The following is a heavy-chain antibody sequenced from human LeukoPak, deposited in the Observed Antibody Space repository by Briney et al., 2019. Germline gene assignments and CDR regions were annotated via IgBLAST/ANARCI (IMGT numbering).Heavy chain of an antibody. V-gene: IGHV4-59*12. CDR3: ARDGARGRFFDY. D-gene: IGHD4/OR15-4a*01. J-gene: IGHJ4*02. CDR2: IYHSGST. Sequence: PSETLSLTCTVSGGSISSYYWSWIRQPPGKGLEWIGYIYHSGSTYYNPSLKSRVTISVDRSKNQFSLKLSSVTAADTAVYYCARDGARGRFFDYWGQGTLVTVSS. CDR1: GGSISSYY.